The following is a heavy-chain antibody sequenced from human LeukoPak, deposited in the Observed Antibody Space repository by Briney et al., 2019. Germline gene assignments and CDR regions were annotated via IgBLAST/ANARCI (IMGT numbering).Heavy chain of an antibody. CDR1: GFTFRSYA. CDR2: ISGSGGAT. D-gene: IGHD2-2*01. CDR3: AKGDIVVVPAALIFDY. J-gene: IGHJ4*02. Sequence: GGSLRLSCEASGFTFRSYAMSWVRQAPGKGLEWVSAISGSGGATYYADSVMGRFTISRDNSRNMLYLQMNSLRAEDTAVYYCAKGDIVVVPAALIFDYWGQGTLVTVSS. V-gene: IGHV3-23*01.